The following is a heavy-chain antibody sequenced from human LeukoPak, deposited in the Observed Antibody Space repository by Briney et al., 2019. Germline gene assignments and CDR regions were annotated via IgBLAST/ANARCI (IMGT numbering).Heavy chain of an antibody. V-gene: IGHV3-53*01. CDR1: GFTVSSNY. Sequence: GVSLRLSCAASGFTVSSNYMSWVRQAPGKGLEWVSVIYSGGSTYYPDSVKGRFTISRDNSKNTLYLQMNRLRAEDKAVYYCGRDWYFDLWGRGTLVTVSS. CDR3: GRDWYFDL. J-gene: IGHJ2*01. CDR2: IYSGGST.